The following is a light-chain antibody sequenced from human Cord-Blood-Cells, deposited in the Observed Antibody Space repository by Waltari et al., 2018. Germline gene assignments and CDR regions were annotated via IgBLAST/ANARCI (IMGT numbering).Light chain of an antibody. CDR2: AAS. Sequence: DIQLTQAPSLLPAPVGGRITTTCRASPGISSYLAWYQQKPGKAPKLLIYAASTLQSGVPSRFSGSGSGTEFTLAISSLQPEDFATYYCQQLNSYPITFGQGTRLEIK. CDR1: PGISSY. V-gene: IGKV1-9*01. J-gene: IGKJ5*01. CDR3: QQLNSYPIT.